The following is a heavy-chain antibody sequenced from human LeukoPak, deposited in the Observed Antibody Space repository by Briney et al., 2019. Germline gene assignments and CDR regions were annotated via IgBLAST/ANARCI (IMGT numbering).Heavy chain of an antibody. D-gene: IGHD3-22*01. Sequence: ASVKVSCKASGYTFTNYDINWVRQATGQGLEWMGWMNPNSGNTGYAQKFQGRVTITRNTSISTAYMELSSLRSEDTAVYYCAREYYGTSGYYNDYWGQGALVTVSS. V-gene: IGHV1-8*03. CDR2: MNPNSGNT. CDR3: AREYYGTSGYYNDY. J-gene: IGHJ4*02. CDR1: GYTFTNYD.